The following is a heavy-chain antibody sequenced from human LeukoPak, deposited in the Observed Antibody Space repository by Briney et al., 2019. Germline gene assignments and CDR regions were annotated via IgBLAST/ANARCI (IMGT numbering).Heavy chain of an antibody. CDR1: GFTFSSYE. D-gene: IGHD3-22*01. Sequence: GGSLSLSCAASGFTFSSYEMNWVRQAPGKGLEWVSYISSSGSTMYYADSVKGRFTISRDNAKNSLYLQMNSLRAEDTAVYYCARDLLNYYDSSGYYTYYYAMDVWGQGTTVTVSS. CDR3: ARDLLNYYDSSGYYTYYYAMDV. CDR2: ISSSGSTM. V-gene: IGHV3-48*03. J-gene: IGHJ6*02.